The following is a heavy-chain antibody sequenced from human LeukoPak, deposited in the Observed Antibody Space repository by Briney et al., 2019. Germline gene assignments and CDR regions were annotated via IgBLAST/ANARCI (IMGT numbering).Heavy chain of an antibody. D-gene: IGHD2-15*01. J-gene: IGHJ6*03. CDR2: LDESGRP. Sequence: RSETLSLTCSVSGGSIRSGDHHWAWVRQPPGKGLEFIGSLDESGRPYYNRPLKSRVSISGDTSGKQFSLNLTSVTAADTAVYFCARDLGGYPFFMDVWGRGTTVIVS. V-gene: IGHV4-39*07. CDR1: GGSIRSGDHH. CDR3: ARDLGGYPFFMDV.